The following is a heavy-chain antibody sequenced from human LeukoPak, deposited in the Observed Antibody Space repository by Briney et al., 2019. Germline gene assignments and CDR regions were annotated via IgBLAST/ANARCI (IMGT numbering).Heavy chain of an antibody. CDR2: ISGSGGST. D-gene: IGHD3-10*01. V-gene: IGHV3-23*01. CDR3: AKAPRSDYYGSD. Sequence: PGGSLRLSCAASGFTFSSYSMSWVRQAPGKGLKWVSAISGSGGSTYYADSVKGRFTISRDNSKNTLYLQMNNLRAEDTAVYYCAKAPRSDYYGSDWGQGTLVTVSS. J-gene: IGHJ4*02. CDR1: GFTFSSYS.